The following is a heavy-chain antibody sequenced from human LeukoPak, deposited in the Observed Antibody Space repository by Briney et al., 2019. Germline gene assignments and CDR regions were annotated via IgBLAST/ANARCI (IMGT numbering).Heavy chain of an antibody. CDR3: ARAPVAGFRGNYFDY. CDR2: IYYSGST. J-gene: IGHJ4*02. V-gene: IGHV4-59*08. Sequence: SETLSLTCTVSGGSISSYYWSWVRQPPGKGLEWIGSIYYSGSTYYNPSLKSRVTISVDTSKNQFSLKLSSVTAADTAVYYCARAPVAGFRGNYFDYWGQGTLVTVSS. D-gene: IGHD6-19*01. CDR1: GGSISSYY.